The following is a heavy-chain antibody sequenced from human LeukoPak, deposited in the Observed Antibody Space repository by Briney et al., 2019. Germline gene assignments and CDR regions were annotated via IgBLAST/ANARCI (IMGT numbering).Heavy chain of an antibody. V-gene: IGHV3-23*01. CDR3: AKDTLIIAAAGSYSDY. J-gene: IGHJ4*02. Sequence: GGSLRLSCAASGFTFSIYAMSWVRQAPGKGLEWVSGISGNSGSTYYADSMKGRFTISRDNSKNTLYLQMNSLRAEDTAVYYCAKDTLIIAAAGSYSDYWGQGTLVIVSS. CDR2: ISGNSGST. CDR1: GFTFSIYA. D-gene: IGHD6-13*01.